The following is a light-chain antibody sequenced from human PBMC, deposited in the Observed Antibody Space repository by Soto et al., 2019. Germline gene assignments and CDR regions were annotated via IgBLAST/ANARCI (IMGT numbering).Light chain of an antibody. Sequence: QSALTQPPSASGSPGQSVTISCTGTSSDVGGYNYVSWYQQHPGKAPKLMIYEVSKRPSGVPDRFSGFKSGNTASLTVSGLQAEDEADYYCSSYAGSNNRVFGGGTKVTVL. CDR2: EVS. V-gene: IGLV2-8*01. CDR3: SSYAGSNNRV. J-gene: IGLJ3*02. CDR1: SSDVGGYNY.